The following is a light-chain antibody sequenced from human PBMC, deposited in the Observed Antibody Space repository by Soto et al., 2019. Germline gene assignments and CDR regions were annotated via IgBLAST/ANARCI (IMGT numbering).Light chain of an antibody. J-gene: IGKJ2*01. CDR1: QSVSSY. CDR2: DAS. CDR3: QQYGGVPYT. Sequence: EIVLTQSPATLSLSPGERATLSCRASQSVSSYLAWYQQKPGQAPRLLIYDASNRATGIPDRFSGSGSGTDFTLTISRLEPEDFAIYYCQQYGGVPYTFGQGTRWIS. V-gene: IGKV3-11*01.